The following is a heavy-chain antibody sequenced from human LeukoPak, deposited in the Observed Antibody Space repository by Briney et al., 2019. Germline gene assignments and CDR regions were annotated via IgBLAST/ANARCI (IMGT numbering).Heavy chain of an antibody. D-gene: IGHD3-3*01. V-gene: IGHV3-23*01. CDR2: ISGSGGST. CDR1: GFTFSSYA. J-gene: IGHJ4*02. CDR3: AKEDRYYDFWSGYYASFDY. Sequence: PGGSLRLSCAASGFTFSSYAMSWVRQAPGKGLEWVSAISGSGGSTYYADSVKGRFTISRDNSKNTLYLQMNSLRAEDTAVYYCAKEDRYYDFWSGYYASFDYWGQGTLVTVSS.